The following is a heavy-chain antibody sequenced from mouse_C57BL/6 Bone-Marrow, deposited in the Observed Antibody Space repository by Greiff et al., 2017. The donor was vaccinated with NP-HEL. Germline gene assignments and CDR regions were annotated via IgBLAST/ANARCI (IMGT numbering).Heavy chain of an antibody. V-gene: IGHV5-6*01. CDR1: GFTFSSYG. Sequence: EVQVVESGGDLVKPGGSLKLSCAVSGFTFSSYGMSWVRQTPDKRLEWVATISSGGSYTYYPDSVKGRFTISRDNAKNTLYLQMSSLKSEDTAMDYCASPYDYDVAWFAYWGQGTLVTVSA. J-gene: IGHJ3*01. D-gene: IGHD2-4*01. CDR3: ASPYDYDVAWFAY. CDR2: ISSGGSYT.